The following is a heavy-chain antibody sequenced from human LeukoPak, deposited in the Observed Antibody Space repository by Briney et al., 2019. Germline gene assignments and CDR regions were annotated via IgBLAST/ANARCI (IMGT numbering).Heavy chain of an antibody. D-gene: IGHD6-6*01. CDR3: ARAGYSSSPRYYYYYGMDV. J-gene: IGHJ6*02. Sequence: PSETLSLTCAVYGGSFSGYYWSWIRQPPGKGLEWIGEINHSGSTNYNPSLKSRVTISVDTSKNQFSLKLSSVTAADTAVYYCARAGYSSSPRYYYYYGMDVWGQGTTVTVSS. V-gene: IGHV4-34*01. CDR1: GGSFSGYY. CDR2: INHSGST.